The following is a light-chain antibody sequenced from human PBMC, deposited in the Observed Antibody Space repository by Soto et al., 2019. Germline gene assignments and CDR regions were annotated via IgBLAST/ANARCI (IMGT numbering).Light chain of an antibody. V-gene: IGKV3-15*01. CDR3: QQYNNWPGT. Sequence: EIALTQSPGTLSVSPGERATLSCGASQSVSSKLAWYQQKPGQAPRLLFYGASTGATGIPARFSGSGSETEFTLSISSLQSEDFAVYYCQQYNNWPGTFGQGTKVDIK. CDR2: GAS. CDR1: QSVSSK. J-gene: IGKJ1*01.